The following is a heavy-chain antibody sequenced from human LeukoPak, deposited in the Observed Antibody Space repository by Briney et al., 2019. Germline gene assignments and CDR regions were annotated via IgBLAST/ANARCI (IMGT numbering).Heavy chain of an antibody. Sequence: PGGSLRLSCAASGFTFSSFAMTWVHQAPGKGLEWVSSISLSSGSRNYADSVKGRFTISRDNSKNTLYLQMNSLRAEDTAVYYCAKDPAGYYDSSGYYYMYYFDYWGQGTLVTVSS. CDR2: ISLSSGSR. CDR3: AKDPAGYYDSSGYYYMYYFDY. CDR1: GFTFSSFA. V-gene: IGHV3-23*01. J-gene: IGHJ4*02. D-gene: IGHD3-22*01.